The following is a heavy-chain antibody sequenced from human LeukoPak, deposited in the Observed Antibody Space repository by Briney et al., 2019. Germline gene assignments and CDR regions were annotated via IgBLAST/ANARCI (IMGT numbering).Heavy chain of an antibody. CDR3: ARRQGDAFDI. V-gene: IGHV3-30*03. Sequence: PGGSLRLSCAASGFTFGYYGMHWVRQAPGKGLEWVAVISYDGSNKYYADSVKGRFTISRDNSKNTLYLEMNSLRAEDTAVYYCARRQGDAFDIWGQGTMVTVSS. J-gene: IGHJ3*02. CDR1: GFTFGYYG. CDR2: ISYDGSNK.